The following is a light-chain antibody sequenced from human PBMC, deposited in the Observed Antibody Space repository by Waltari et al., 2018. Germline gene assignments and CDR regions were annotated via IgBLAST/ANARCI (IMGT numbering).Light chain of an antibody. CDR3: QVWDVSTVI. J-gene: IGLJ2*01. CDR1: KLGDKY. V-gene: IGLV3-1*01. Sequence: ELTQPPSVSVSPGQTASVTCSGDKLGDKYTSWYQLKPGQSPVLFIYQDLRRPAGIPGRFSGSNSGNTATLTISGTQPMDEADYYCQVWDVSTVIFGGGTKLTVL. CDR2: QDL.